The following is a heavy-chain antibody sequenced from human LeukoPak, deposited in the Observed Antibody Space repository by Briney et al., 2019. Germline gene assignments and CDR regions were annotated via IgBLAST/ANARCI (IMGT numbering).Heavy chain of an antibody. CDR1: GYTFNRHG. Sequence: GAAVKVSCKASGYTFNRHGISWVRQAPGPGLEWMGWISDYNGNTNYAQKLQGRVTMNTDTATSTAYMELRSLRSDDTAVYYCARDHGTSTLLVDVWVKGTTVTISS. CDR2: ISDYNGNT. CDR3: ARDHGTSTLLVDV. D-gene: IGHD2-2*01. J-gene: IGHJ6*04. V-gene: IGHV1-18*01.